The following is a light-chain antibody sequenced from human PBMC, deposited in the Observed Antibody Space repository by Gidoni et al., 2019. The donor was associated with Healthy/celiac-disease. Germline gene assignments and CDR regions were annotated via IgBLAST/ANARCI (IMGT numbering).Light chain of an antibody. Sequence: EIVLTESPATLSLSPGESATLASRASQSVSSYLAWYQQKPGPAPRLRIYDASNRATGIPDRFSGSGSGTDFTLTISSLEPEDFAVYYCQQRSNWLYTFGQGTKLEIK. CDR1: QSVSSY. CDR3: QQRSNWLYT. CDR2: DAS. J-gene: IGKJ2*01. V-gene: IGKV3-11*01.